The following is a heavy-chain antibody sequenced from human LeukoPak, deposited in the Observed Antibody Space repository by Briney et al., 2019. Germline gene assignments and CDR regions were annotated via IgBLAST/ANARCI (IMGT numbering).Heavy chain of an antibody. V-gene: IGHV3-23*01. CDR1: GIIFSNYA. D-gene: IGHD6-19*01. J-gene: IGHJ4*02. Sequence: GGSLRLSCAASGIIFSNYAMSWVRQTPGEGLECVSVISGSGGSTYYAESVKGRFTISRDNSKKTLDLQINSLRAEDTAVYYCAKVVKGSGCSDYWGQGTLVTVSS. CDR3: AKVVKGSGCSDY. CDR2: ISGSGGST.